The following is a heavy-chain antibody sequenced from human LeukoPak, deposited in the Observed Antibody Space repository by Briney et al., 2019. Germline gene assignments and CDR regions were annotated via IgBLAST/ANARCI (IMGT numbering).Heavy chain of an antibody. CDR1: GFTISTYG. CDR2: ISGGTT. Sequence: GGSLRLSCAASGFTISTYGMSWVRQAPGKGLEWVSSISGGTTYYAGSVKGRFTISRDNAKNLLHLQMNSLRVEDTAVYHCVRQAGRAGGQWGQGTLIAVSS. V-gene: IGHV3-23*01. J-gene: IGHJ4*02. CDR3: VRQAGRAGGQ. D-gene: IGHD3-10*01.